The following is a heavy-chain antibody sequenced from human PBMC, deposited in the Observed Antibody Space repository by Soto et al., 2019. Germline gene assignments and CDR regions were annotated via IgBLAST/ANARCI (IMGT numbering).Heavy chain of an antibody. CDR3: ARGLWLGPFDY. CDR1: GFTFSSYA. V-gene: IGHV3-30-3*01. D-gene: IGHD3-22*01. J-gene: IGHJ4*02. Sequence: QVQLVESGGGVVQPGRSLRLSCAASGFTFSSYAMHWLRQAPGKGLEWVAVISYDGSNKYYADSVKGRFTISRDNSKNTLYLQMNSLRAEDTAVYYCARGLWLGPFDYWGQGTLVTVSS. CDR2: ISYDGSNK.